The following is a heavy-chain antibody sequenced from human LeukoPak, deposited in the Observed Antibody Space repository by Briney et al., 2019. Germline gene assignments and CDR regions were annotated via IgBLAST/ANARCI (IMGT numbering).Heavy chain of an antibody. Sequence: PSETLSLTCTVSGGSISSYYWSWIRQPPGKGLEWIGYIYYSGSTNYNPSLKSRVTISVETSKNQFSLKLSSVTAADTAVYYCARAVHDRYFDCWGQGTLVTVSS. CDR2: IYYSGST. J-gene: IGHJ4*02. CDR1: GGSISSYY. V-gene: IGHV4-59*01. CDR3: ARAVHDRYFDC. D-gene: IGHD3-22*01.